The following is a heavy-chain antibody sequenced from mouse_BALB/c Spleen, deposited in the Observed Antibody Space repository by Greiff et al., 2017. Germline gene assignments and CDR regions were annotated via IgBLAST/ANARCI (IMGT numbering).Heavy chain of an antibody. J-gene: IGHJ3*01. CDR2: IDPENGDT. CDR1: GFNIKDYY. CDR3: NAPYYYGSSPAWFAY. Sequence: EVKLQQSGAELVRSGASVKLSCTASGFNIKDYYMHWVKQRPEQGLEWIGWIDPENGDTEYAPKFQGKATMTADTSSNTAYLQLSSLTSEDTAVYYCNAPYYYGSSPAWFAYWGQGTLVTVSA. V-gene: IGHV14-4*02. D-gene: IGHD1-1*01.